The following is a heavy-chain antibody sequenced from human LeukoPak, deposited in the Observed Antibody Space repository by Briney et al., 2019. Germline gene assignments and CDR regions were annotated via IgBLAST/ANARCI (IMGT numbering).Heavy chain of an antibody. J-gene: IGHJ4*02. D-gene: IGHD5-24*01. CDR1: GFTFSSDW. CDR2: INQDGSVT. V-gene: IGHV3-7*01. CDR3: ARDPDPIDGANFHY. Sequence: GGSLRHSCIASGFTFSSDWMNWVRQAPGKGLEWVANINQDGSVTNYVDSVKGRFTISRDNAKNSLYLQMNRLRAEDTAVYYCARDPDPIDGANFHYWGQGTLVTVSS.